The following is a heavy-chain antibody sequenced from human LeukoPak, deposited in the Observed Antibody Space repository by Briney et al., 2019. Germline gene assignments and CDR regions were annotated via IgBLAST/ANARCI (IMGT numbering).Heavy chain of an antibody. CDR3: AKHGITMIGGV. J-gene: IGHJ6*04. CDR2: IIGSGGST. Sequence: GGSLRLSCAASGFTFRRYAMGRVRPAPGEGLEWVSDIIGSGGSTYHADPVKGRFTISRDNAKHSLYLHSISLRAKDAGVFLCAKHGITMIGGVWGKGTTVTISS. V-gene: IGHV3-23*01. D-gene: IGHD3-10*02. CDR1: GFTFRRYA.